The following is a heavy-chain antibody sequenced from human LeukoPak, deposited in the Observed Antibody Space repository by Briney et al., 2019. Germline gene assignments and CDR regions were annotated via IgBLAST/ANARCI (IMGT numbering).Heavy chain of an antibody. Sequence: GGSLRLSCAASGFTVSSNYMSWVRQAPGKGLEWVSVIYSGGSTYYADSVKGRFTISRDNSKNTLYLQMNSLRAEDTAVYYCARDGYYDSSGYIDGWGQGTLVTVSS. CDR3: ARDGYYDSSGYIDG. V-gene: IGHV3-66*01. CDR1: GFTVSSNY. J-gene: IGHJ4*02. CDR2: IYSGGST. D-gene: IGHD3-22*01.